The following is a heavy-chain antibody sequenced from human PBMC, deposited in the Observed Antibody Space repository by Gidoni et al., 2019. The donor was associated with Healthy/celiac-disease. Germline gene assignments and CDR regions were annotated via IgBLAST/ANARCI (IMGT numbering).Heavy chain of an antibody. V-gene: IGHV1-69*08. CDR3: ARDHAVTGADDAFDI. CDR1: AGTFISYT. D-gene: IGHD1-20*01. Sequence: QVQLVQSGAEMKKPGSSVKVSCKASAGTFISYTISWVRQAPGQGLEWMGRIIPILGIANYAQKFQGRVTITADKSTSTAYMELSSLRSEDTAVYYCARDHAVTGADDAFDIWGQGTMVTVSS. CDR2: IIPILGIA. J-gene: IGHJ3*02.